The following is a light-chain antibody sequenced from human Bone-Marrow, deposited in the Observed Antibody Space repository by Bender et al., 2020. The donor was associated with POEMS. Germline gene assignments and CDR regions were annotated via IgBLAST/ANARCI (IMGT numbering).Light chain of an antibody. CDR1: TSDVGSSKY. CDR2: EGT. CDR3: CAFTAINTFAYV. Sequence: QSALTQPASVSGSPGQSITISCTGTTSDVGSSKYVFWYQQYPGKAPRLMIYEGTERPSGVSDRFSGSKSGNTASLTVSGLQAEDEAVYFCCAFTAINTFAYVFGTGTTVSVL. J-gene: IGLJ1*01. V-gene: IGLV2-23*03.